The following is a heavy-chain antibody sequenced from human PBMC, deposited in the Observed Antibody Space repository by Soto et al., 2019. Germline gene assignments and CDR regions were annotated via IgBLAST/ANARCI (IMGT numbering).Heavy chain of an antibody. D-gene: IGHD3-10*01. CDR1: GYTFTSYG. Sequence: QVQLVQSGAEVKKPGASVKVSCKASGYTFTSYGISWVRQAPGQGLEWMGWISAYNGNTNYAQKLPGRVTMTTDTSTSTAYRALRSLRSDDTAVYYRAREYGSGSRFDYWGQGTLVTVSS. CDR2: ISAYNGNT. J-gene: IGHJ4*02. CDR3: AREYGSGSRFDY. V-gene: IGHV1-18*01.